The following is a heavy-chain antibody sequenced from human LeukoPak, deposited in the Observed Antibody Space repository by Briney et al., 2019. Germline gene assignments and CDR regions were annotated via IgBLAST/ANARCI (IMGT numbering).Heavy chain of an antibody. Sequence: SQTLSITCAISGESVSSNSAAWNWIRQSPSRGLEWLGRTYYRSKWYNDYAVSVKSRITINPDTSKNQFSLQLNSVTPEDTAVYYCARVPSIVVVPAAMGFDPWGQGTLVTGSS. J-gene: IGHJ5*02. CDR2: TYYRSKWYN. CDR3: ARVPSIVVVPAAMGFDP. D-gene: IGHD2-2*01. CDR1: GESVSSNSAA. V-gene: IGHV6-1*01.